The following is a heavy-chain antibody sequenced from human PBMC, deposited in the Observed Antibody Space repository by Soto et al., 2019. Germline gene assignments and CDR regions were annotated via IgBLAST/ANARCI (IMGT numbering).Heavy chain of an antibody. CDR3: ARGAGYGSSGYYPRFDY. V-gene: IGHV1-69*06. Sequence: QVQLVQSGAEVKKPGSSVKVSCKASGGTFSSYAISWVRQAPGQGLEWMGGIIPIFGTANYAQKFQGRVTITADKSTSTAYMELSSLRAEATAVDYCARGAGYGSSGYYPRFDYWGQGTLVTVSS. CDR2: IIPIFGTA. D-gene: IGHD3-22*01. J-gene: IGHJ4*02. CDR1: GGTFSSYA.